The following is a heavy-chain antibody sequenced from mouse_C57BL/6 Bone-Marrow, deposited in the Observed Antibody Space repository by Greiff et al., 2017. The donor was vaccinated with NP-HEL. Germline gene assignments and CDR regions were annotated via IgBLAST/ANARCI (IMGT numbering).Heavy chain of an antibody. Sequence: QVQLQQPGAELVRPGTSVKLSCKASGYTFTSYWMHWVKQRPGQGLEWIGVIDPSDSYTNYNQKFKGKATLTVDTSSSTAYMQLSSLTSEDSAVYYCARSLYYYGSSFSFDYWGQGTTLTVSS. J-gene: IGHJ2*01. V-gene: IGHV1-59*01. CDR2: IDPSDSYT. CDR1: GYTFTSYW. CDR3: ARSLYYYGSSFSFDY. D-gene: IGHD1-1*01.